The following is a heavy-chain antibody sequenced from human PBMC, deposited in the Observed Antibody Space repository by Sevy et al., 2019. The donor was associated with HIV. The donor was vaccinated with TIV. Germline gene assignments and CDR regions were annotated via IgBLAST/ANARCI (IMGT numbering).Heavy chain of an antibody. CDR1: GFTSSSYS. CDR2: ISSSSSYI. Sequence: GGSLRLSCAASGFTSSSYSMNWVCQAPGKGLEWVSSISSSSSYIYYADSVKGRFTISRDNAKNSLYLQMNSLRAEDTAVYYCARDKSVAGSYYYYYGMDVWGQGTTVTVSS. CDR3: ARDKSVAGSYYYYYGMDV. J-gene: IGHJ6*02. D-gene: IGHD6-19*01. V-gene: IGHV3-21*01.